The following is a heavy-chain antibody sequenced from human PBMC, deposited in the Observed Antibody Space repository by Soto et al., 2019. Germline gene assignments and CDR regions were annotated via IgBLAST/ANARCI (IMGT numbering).Heavy chain of an antibody. CDR1: GFTFISHG. J-gene: IGHJ6*02. Sequence: GGSLRLSCAASGFTFISHGMHWVRQAPGKGLEWVAVTWSDGSKKYYADAVKGRFTISRNNSKSTLYLQMNSLRVEDTAVYYCAREGGYNYISEYYYYGMDVWGQGTTVTVSS. CDR2: TWSDGSKK. CDR3: AREGGYNYISEYYYYGMDV. V-gene: IGHV3-33*01. D-gene: IGHD5-18*01.